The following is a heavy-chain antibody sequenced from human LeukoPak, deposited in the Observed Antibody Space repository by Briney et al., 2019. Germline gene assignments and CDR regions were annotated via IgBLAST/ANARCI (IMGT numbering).Heavy chain of an antibody. D-gene: IGHD3-22*01. J-gene: IGHJ4*02. CDR2: INAGNGNT. Sequence: ASVTVSCKASGYTFTSYAMHWVRQAPGQRLEWMGWINAGNGNTKYSQKFQGRVTITRDTSASTAYMELSSLRSEDTAVYYCASGYDSSGYSGYWGQGTLVTVSS. CDR3: ASGYDSSGYSGY. CDR1: GYTFTSYA. V-gene: IGHV1-3*01.